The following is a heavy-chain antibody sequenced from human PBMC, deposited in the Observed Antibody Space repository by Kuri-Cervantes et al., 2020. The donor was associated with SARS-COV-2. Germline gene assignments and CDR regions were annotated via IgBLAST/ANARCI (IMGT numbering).Heavy chain of an antibody. J-gene: IGHJ6*02. CDR1: GFTFSSYW. D-gene: IGHD2-2*02. V-gene: IGHV3-7*01. Sequence: GESLKISCAASGFTFSSYWMSWVRQAPGKGLEWVANIKQDGSEKYYVDSVKGRFTISRDNSKNTLYLQMNSLRAEDTAVYYCARERVYCSSTSCYSYYYYGMDVWGQGTTVTVSS. CDR2: IKQDGSEK. CDR3: ARERVYCSSTSCYSYYYYGMDV.